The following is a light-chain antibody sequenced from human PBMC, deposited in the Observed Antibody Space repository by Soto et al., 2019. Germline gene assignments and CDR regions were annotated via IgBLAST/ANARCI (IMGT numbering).Light chain of an antibody. J-gene: IGKJ1*01. CDR3: HQSYSTSPWT. CDR2: SAS. V-gene: IGKV1-39*01. CDR1: QSIVTY. Sequence: QRTQSPSPLSASVGDRVTIPCPPSQSIVTYLNWYLQKPGNAPKLLIYSASNLQSGVPSRFSGSGSGTDFTLTISSLQPEDFSTYFCHQSYSTSPWTFGQGTKVDIK.